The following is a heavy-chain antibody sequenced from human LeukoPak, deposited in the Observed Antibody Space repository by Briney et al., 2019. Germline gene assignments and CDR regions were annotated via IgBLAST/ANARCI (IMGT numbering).Heavy chain of an antibody. V-gene: IGHV3-20*04. J-gene: IGHJ4*02. CDR1: GFTFDDYG. Sequence: GGSLRLSCAASGFTFDDYGMSWVRQAPGKGLEWVSGINWNGGSTGYADSVKGRFSISRDNAKNSLYLQMNSLRAEGTALYYCARDGRYCSSTSCPPGGDYFDYWGQGTLVTVSS. CDR3: ARDGRYCSSTSCPPGGDYFDY. D-gene: IGHD2-2*01. CDR2: INWNGGST.